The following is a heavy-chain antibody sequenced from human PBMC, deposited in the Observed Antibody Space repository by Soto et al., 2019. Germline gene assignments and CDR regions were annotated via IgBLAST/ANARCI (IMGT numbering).Heavy chain of an antibody. J-gene: IGHJ6*02. CDR3: ARQHGSGRYYYGMDV. D-gene: IGHD3-10*01. CDR2: IYHTGST. V-gene: IGHV4-59*01. Sequence: SETLSLTCSVSGGAITNYYWNWIRQTPGKGLEWIGYIYHTGSTNYNPSLKSRVTISVDTSKNQFSLKLSSVTAADTAVYYCARQHGSGRYYYGMDVWGQGTTVTVSS. CDR1: GGAITNYY.